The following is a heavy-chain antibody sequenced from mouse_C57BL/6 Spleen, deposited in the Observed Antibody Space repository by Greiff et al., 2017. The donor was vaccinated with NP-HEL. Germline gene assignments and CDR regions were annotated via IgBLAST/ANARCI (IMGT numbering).Heavy chain of an antibody. V-gene: IGHV1-53*01. CDR1: GYTFTSYW. CDR3: ARAGGSSPAWFAY. Sequence: VQLQQSGTELVKPGASVKLSCKASGYTFTSYWMHWVKQRPGQGLEWIGNINPSNGGTNYNEKFKSKATLTVDKSSSTAYMQISSLTSEEPAFYYCARAGGSSPAWFAYWGQGTLVTVSA. J-gene: IGHJ3*01. D-gene: IGHD1-1*01. CDR2: INPSNGGT.